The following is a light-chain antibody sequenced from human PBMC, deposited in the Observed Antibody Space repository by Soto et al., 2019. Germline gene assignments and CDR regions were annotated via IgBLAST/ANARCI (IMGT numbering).Light chain of an antibody. CDR2: DAS. V-gene: IGKV3-11*01. CDR3: QQRSNWPWT. CDR1: QSVSSY. J-gene: IGKJ1*01. Sequence: EIVLTQSPATLSLSPGERATLSCRASQSVSSYLAWYQQKPGQAPRLLIYDASNRATGISARFSGSGSGTEFTLTISSLQPDDFATYYCQQRSNWPWTFGQGTKVDIK.